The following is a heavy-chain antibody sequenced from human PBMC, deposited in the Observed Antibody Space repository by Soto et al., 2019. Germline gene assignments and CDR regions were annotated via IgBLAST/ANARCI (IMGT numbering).Heavy chain of an antibody. CDR2: IYHSGTT. CDR3: ARHISVPRTRGVDY. Sequence: QVQLQESGPGLVKPSGTLSLTCAVSGGSISTNWWSWVRQPPGKGLEWIGEIYHSGTTNYNPSLRSTVTISIDNSKNQLSLDLTSVTAADTAVYYCARHISVPRTRGVDYWGQGTLVTVSS. D-gene: IGHD2-21*01. J-gene: IGHJ4*02. CDR1: GGSISTNW. V-gene: IGHV4-4*02.